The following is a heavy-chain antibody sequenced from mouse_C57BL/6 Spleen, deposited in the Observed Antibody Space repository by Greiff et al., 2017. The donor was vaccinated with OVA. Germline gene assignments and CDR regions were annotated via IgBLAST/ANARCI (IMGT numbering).Heavy chain of an antibody. Sequence: QVQLKESGAELVKPGASVKISCKASGYAFSSYWMNWVKQRPGKGLEWIGQIYPGAGDTNYNGQFKGKATLTADKSSSTAYMQLSSLTSADSAFYFCARTDPDYFDYWGQGTTLTVSS. CDR2: IYPGAGDT. J-gene: IGHJ2*01. CDR1: GYAFSSYW. CDR3: ARTDPDYFDY. V-gene: IGHV1-80*01.